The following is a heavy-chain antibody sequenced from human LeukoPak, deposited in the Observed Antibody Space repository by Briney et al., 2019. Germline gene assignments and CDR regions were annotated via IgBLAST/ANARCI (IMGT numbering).Heavy chain of an antibody. V-gene: IGHV3-33*01. CDR1: GFTFSSYG. J-gene: IGHJ4*02. CDR2: IWYDGSNK. CDR3: ARDLFGSYYSDY. D-gene: IGHD3-10*01. Sequence: GRSLRLSCAASGFTFSSYGMHWVRQAPGKGLEWVAVIWYDGSNKYYADSVKGRFTISRDNSKNTLSLQMNSLRAEDTAVYYCARDLFGSYYSDYWGQGTLVTVSS.